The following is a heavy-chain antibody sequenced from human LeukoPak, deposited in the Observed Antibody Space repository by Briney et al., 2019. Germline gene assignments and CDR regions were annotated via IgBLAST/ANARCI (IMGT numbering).Heavy chain of an antibody. D-gene: IGHD5-12*01. J-gene: IGHJ6*03. V-gene: IGHV1-8*01. Sequence: GASVKVSCKASGYTFTSYDINWVRQATGQGLEWMGWMNPNRGNTGYAQKFQGRVTMTRNTSISTAYMGLSSLRSEDTAVYYCARSYSGYAPPPLYYYYYYMDVWGKGTTVTVSS. CDR3: ARSYSGYAPPPLYYYYYYMDV. CDR1: GYTFTSYD. CDR2: MNPNRGNT.